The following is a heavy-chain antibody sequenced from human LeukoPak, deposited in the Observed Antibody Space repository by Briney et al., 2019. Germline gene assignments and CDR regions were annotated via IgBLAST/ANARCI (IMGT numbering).Heavy chain of an antibody. D-gene: IGHD2-15*01. CDR1: VFTFSNYH. CDR3: ARDVGPYGGSPGAD. J-gene: IGHJ4*02. V-gene: IGHV3-74*01. Sequence: GGSLRLSCGASVFTFSNYHMQGVRHAPGKGLVWVSRIKTDGSEASYMDSVKGRFIISRNNANNTLYLQMNSLRDDDTAVYFCARDVGPYGGSPGADWSQGPLVTVSS. CDR2: IKTDGSEA.